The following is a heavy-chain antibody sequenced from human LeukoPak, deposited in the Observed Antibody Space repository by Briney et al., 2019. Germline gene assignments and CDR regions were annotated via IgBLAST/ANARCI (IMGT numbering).Heavy chain of an antibody. CDR2: ISYDGSNK. D-gene: IGHD3-10*01. V-gene: IGHV3-30*04. CDR3: ASWGPYYYGSGSYLVFDY. Sequence: GGSLRLSCAASGFTFSSYAMHWVRQAPGKGLEWVAVISYDGSNKYYADSVKGRFTISRDNSKNTLYLQMNSLRAEDTAVYYCASWGPYYYGSGSYLVFDYWGQGTLVTVSS. CDR1: GFTFSSYA. J-gene: IGHJ4*02.